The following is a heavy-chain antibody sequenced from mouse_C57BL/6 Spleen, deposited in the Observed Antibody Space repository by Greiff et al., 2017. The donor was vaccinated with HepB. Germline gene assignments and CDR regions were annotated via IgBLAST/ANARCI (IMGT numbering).Heavy chain of an antibody. D-gene: IGHD4-1*01. V-gene: IGHV1-22*01. J-gene: IGHJ2*01. CDR1: GYTFTDYN. CDR3: ARVWDDGGDY. Sequence: EVKLMESGPELVKPGASVKMSCKASGYTFTDYNMHWVKQSHGKSLEWIGYINPNNGGTSYNQKFKGKATLTVNKSSSTAYMELRSLTSEDSAVYYCARVWDDGGDYWGQGTTLTVSS. CDR2: INPNNGGT.